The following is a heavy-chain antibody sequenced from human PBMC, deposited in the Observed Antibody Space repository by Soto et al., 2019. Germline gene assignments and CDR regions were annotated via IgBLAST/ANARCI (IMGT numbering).Heavy chain of an antibody. D-gene: IGHD6-13*01. CDR3: ARRKDSSRYFYGMDV. CDR1: GGSFDEYF. Sequence: QVALQQWGAGLLKPSQTLSLTCGVSGGSFDEYFWTWIRLTPGQGLEWICEVHHIVTSYYNPSLKSRLAVSVDTSKSQVSLTLTSVTAADTGVYYCARRKDSSRYFYGMDVWGQGTTVVVS. J-gene: IGHJ6*02. V-gene: IGHV4-34*02. CDR2: VHHIVTS.